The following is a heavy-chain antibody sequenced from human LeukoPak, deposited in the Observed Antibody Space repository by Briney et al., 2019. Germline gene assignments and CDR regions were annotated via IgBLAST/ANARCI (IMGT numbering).Heavy chain of an antibody. J-gene: IGHJ4*02. D-gene: IGHD2-2*01. Sequence: VASVKVSCKASGYTFTNYGITWVRQAPGQGLEWMAWISANNGETRYAQNLHDRVTMTTDTFTSTAYMELRSLRSDDTAVYYCARVPPSAHQLLSSDYWGQGTQVTVS. V-gene: IGHV1-18*04. CDR3: ARVPPSAHQLLSSDY. CDR1: GYTFTNYG. CDR2: ISANNGET.